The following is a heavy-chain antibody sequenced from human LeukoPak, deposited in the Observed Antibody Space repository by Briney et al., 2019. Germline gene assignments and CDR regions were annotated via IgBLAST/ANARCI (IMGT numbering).Heavy chain of an antibody. CDR2: ISPYNGNT. D-gene: IGHD5-12*01. Sequence: ASVKVSCKASGYTLTHYGISWVRQAPGQGLEWMGWISPYNGNTKYAQRFQGRVTLTTDTSTSTAYMELRSLRSEGTAVYFCASKGGYSTASGSASGFSPGFFDFWGQGTLVTVSS. CDR1: GYTLTHYG. J-gene: IGHJ4*02. V-gene: IGHV1-18*01. CDR3: ASKGGYSTASGSASGFSPGFFDF.